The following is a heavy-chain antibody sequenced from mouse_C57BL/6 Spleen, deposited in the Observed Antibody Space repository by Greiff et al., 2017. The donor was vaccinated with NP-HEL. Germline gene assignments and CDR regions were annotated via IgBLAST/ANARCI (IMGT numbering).Heavy chain of an antibody. V-gene: IGHV5-4*03. J-gene: IGHJ4*01. CDR1: GFTFSSYA. CDR2: ISDGGSYT. D-gene: IGHD2-1*01. CDR3: ARNYYGNYDAMDY. Sequence: EVKVEESGGGLVKPGGSLKLSCAASGFTFSSYAMSWVRQTPEKRLEWVATISDGGSYTYYPDNVKGRFTISRDNAKNNLYLQMSHLKSEDTAMYYCARNYYGNYDAMDYWGQGTSVTVSS.